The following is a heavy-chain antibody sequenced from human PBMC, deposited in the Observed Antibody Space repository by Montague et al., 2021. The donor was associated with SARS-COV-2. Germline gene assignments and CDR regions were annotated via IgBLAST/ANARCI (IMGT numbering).Heavy chain of an antibody. Sequence: SETLSLTCTVSGVSVTDYYWSWIRQPPGKGLEWVGDILYNKGTNFNPSLKNRVAISVDTSKNQFSLRLTSVTAADTAFYYCVRRPHYDGLNGPPDFWGQGALVTVSS. CDR2: ILYNKGT. V-gene: IGHV4-59*08. J-gene: IGHJ4*02. D-gene: IGHD3-9*01. CDR1: GVSVTDYY. CDR3: VRRPHYDGLNGPPDF.